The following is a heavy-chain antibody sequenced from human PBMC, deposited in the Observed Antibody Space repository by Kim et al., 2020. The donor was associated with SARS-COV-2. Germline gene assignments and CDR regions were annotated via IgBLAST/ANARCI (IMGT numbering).Heavy chain of an antibody. J-gene: IGHJ4*02. D-gene: IGHD3-10*01. CDR1: GFTFSSYA. CDR3: AKDLDYYGSGSYYFPIDY. V-gene: IGHV3-23*01. CDR2: ISGSGGST. Sequence: GGSLRLSCAASGFTFSSYAMSWVRQAPGKGLEWVSAISGSGGSTYYADSVKGRFTISRDNSKNTLYLQMNSLRAEHTAVYYCAKDLDYYGSGSYYFPIDYWGQGTLVTVSS.